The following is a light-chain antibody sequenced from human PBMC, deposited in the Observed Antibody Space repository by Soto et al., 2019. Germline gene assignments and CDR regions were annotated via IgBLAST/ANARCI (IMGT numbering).Light chain of an antibody. CDR3: SAWDDSLNGVV. J-gene: IGLJ2*01. CDR1: SSNIGSFT. V-gene: IGLV1-44*01. CDR2: SNN. Sequence: HSALTQSPSASGTPGQRVTISCSGSSSNIGSFTVNWYQQLPGTAPKLLIHSNNQRPLGVPDRFSGSKSGTSATLAISGLQSEDEADYYCSAWDDSLNGVVIGGGTKVTVL.